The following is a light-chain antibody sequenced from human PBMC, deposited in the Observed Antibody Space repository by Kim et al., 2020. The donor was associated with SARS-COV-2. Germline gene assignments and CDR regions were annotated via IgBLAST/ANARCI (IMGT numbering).Light chain of an antibody. J-gene: IGLJ3*02. Sequence: QSVLTQPPSVSGAAGQRVTISCIGSSSNIGAGYDVHWYQQLPGTAPKLLIYGNSNRPSGVPDRFSGSKSGTSASLAITGLQAEDEADYYCQSYDSSLSGPWVFGGGTQLTVL. V-gene: IGLV1-40*01. CDR1: SSNIGAGYD. CDR3: QSYDSSLSGPWV. CDR2: GNS.